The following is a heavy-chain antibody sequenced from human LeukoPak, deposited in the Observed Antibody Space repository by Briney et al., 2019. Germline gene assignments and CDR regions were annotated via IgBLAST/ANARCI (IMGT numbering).Heavy chain of an antibody. CDR2: ISTNGGGT. CDR3: ARYCNGVTCYSGYDY. CDR1: GFTFSSYA. D-gene: IGHD2-15*01. V-gene: IGHV3-64*01. J-gene: IGHJ4*02. Sequence: GESLRLSCAASGFTFSSYAMHWVRQTPGKGMEYVSAISTNGGGTYYANSVKGRFTISRDNSKNTLYLQMGSLRAEDMAVYFCARYCNGVTCYSGYDYWGQGTLVTVSS.